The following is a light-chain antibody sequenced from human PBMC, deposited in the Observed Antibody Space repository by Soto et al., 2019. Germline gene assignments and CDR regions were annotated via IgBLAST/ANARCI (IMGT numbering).Light chain of an antibody. Sequence: DIVMTQSPDSLAVSLGERATINCKSSQSVLYSSNNKNYLAWYRQKPGQPPKLLINWATTRESGVPDRVRGSGSGTDVTLNISSLQAEDVAVYYCQKYYGTTPTLGQGPKVVIK. V-gene: IGKV4-1*01. CDR3: QKYYGTTPT. J-gene: IGKJ1*01. CDR1: QSVLYSSNNKNY. CDR2: WAT.